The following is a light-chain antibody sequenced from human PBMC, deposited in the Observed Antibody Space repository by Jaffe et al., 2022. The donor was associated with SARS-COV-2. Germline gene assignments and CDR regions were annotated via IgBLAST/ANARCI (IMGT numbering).Light chain of an antibody. Sequence: DIVMTQSPDSLAVSLGERATINCRSSQSILFSSNNKNYLAWYQQKAGQPPKLLIYWASTRESGVPDRFSGSGSGTNFTLTISSLQAEDVAVYFCQQYYGTPYTFGQGTKLEI. V-gene: IGKV4-1*01. CDR3: QQYYGTPYT. CDR1: QSILFSSNNKNY. J-gene: IGKJ2*01. CDR2: WAS.